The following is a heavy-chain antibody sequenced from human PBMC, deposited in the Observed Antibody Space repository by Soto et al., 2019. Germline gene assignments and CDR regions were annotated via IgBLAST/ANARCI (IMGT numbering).Heavy chain of an antibody. CDR2: ISGSGGST. Sequence: EVQLLESGGGLVQPGGSLRLSCAASGFTFSSYAMSWVRQAPGKGLEWVSAISGSGGSTYYADSVKGRFTISRDNSKNTLYLQMNSLKAEDTAVYYCAKGGISYSSSWGDWFDPWGQGTLVTVSS. D-gene: IGHD6-13*01. J-gene: IGHJ5*02. CDR3: AKGGISYSSSWGDWFDP. V-gene: IGHV3-23*01. CDR1: GFTFSSYA.